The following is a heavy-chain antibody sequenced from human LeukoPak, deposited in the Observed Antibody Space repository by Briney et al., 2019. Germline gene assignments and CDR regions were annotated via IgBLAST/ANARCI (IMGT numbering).Heavy chain of an antibody. Sequence: GGSLRLSCAASGFSFSDAWMSWVRQAPGKGLEWVSAISGSGGSTYYADSVKGRFTISRDNSKNTLYLQMNSLRAEDTAVYYCAKDRRAGSYDYWGQGTLVTVSS. J-gene: IGHJ4*02. D-gene: IGHD3-10*01. CDR2: ISGSGGST. CDR3: AKDRRAGSYDY. CDR1: GFSFSDAW. V-gene: IGHV3-23*01.